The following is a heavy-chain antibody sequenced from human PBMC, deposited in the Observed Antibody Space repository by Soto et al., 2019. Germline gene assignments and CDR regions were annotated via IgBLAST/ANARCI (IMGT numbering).Heavy chain of an antibody. V-gene: IGHV4-39*01. CDR1: GGSISSSSYY. D-gene: IGHD6-6*01. CDR2: IYYSGST. J-gene: IGHJ5*02. CDR3: ARHGPVAARQFGFDP. Sequence: SETLSLTCTVSGGSISSSSYYWGWIRQPPGKGLEWIGSIYYSGSTYYNPSLKSRVTISVDTSKNQFSLKLSSVTAADTAVYYCARHGPVAARQFGFDPWGQGTLVTVSS.